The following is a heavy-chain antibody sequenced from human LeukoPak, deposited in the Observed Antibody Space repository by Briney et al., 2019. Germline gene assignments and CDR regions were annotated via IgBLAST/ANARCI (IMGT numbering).Heavy chain of an antibody. V-gene: IGHV3-7*01. J-gene: IGHJ4*01. CDR2: LKQDGSEK. CDR1: GFTFSTYW. Sequence: PGGSLRLSCAASGFTFSTYWMTWFRQAPGKGLEWVANLKQDGSEKSYVDSVKGRFTISRDNAKNSLYLQMNSLRAEDTAVYFCAMPARGVAVAGDFDYWGQGTLVTVSS. CDR3: AMPARGVAVAGDFDY. D-gene: IGHD6-19*01.